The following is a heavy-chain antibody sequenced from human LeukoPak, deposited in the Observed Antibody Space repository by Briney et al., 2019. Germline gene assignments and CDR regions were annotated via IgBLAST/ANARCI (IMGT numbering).Heavy chain of an antibody. CDR3: ARRSTGSGWAHFDY. CDR1: GYTFTGYY. Sequence: ASVKVSCKASGYTFTGYYMHWVRQAPGQGLEWMGWISAYNGSTNYAQKLQGRVTMTTDTSTSTAYMELRSLRSDDTAVYYCARRSTGSGWAHFDYWGQGTLVTVSS. CDR2: ISAYNGST. V-gene: IGHV1-18*04. D-gene: IGHD6-19*01. J-gene: IGHJ4*02.